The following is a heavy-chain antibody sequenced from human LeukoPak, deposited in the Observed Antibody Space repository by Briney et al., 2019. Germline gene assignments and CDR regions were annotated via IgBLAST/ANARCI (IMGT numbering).Heavy chain of an antibody. D-gene: IGHD6-19*01. V-gene: IGHV4-4*07. Sequence: SETLSLTCTVSGGSISSYYWSWIRQPAGKGLEWIGRIYTSGSTNYNPSLKSRVTMSVDTSKNQFSLKLSSVAAADPAVYYCARVSRSSGSLSRGAFDIWGQGTMVTVSS. J-gene: IGHJ3*02. CDR1: GGSISSYY. CDR3: ARVSRSSGSLSRGAFDI. CDR2: IYTSGST.